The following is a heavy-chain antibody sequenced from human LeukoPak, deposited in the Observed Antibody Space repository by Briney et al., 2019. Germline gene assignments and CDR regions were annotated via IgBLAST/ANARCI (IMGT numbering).Heavy chain of an antibody. CDR1: GGTFSSYD. V-gene: IGHV1-69*13. Sequence: SVKVSCKASGGTFSSYDISWVRQAPGQGLEWMGGIIPIFGTANYAQKFQGRVTITADESTSTAYMELSSLRSEDTAVYYCAKDEIAAAGIVYWGQGTLVTVSS. J-gene: IGHJ4*02. CDR2: IIPIFGTA. CDR3: AKDEIAAAGIVY. D-gene: IGHD6-13*01.